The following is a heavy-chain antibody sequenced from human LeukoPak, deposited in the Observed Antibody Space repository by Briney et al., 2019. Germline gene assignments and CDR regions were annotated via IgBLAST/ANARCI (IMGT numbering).Heavy chain of an antibody. CDR3: TKERQGRNQYHMDV. CDR1: GFTLSSLW. J-gene: IGHJ6*03. D-gene: IGHD1-1*01. Sequence: GGSLRLSCAASGFTLSSLWMSWVRQAPGRGPEWVANINQDGGTTYYVASVKGRFTISRDNAENSLSLQMSSLRAEDTAVYYCTKERQGRNQYHMDVWGKGTTVTVSS. V-gene: IGHV3-7*01. CDR2: INQDGGTT.